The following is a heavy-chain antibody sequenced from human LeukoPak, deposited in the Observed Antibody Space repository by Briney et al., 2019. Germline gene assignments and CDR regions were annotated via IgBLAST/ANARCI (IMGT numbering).Heavy chain of an antibody. V-gene: IGHV4-59*08. J-gene: IGHJ4*02. Sequence: PSETLSLTCTVSGGSISSYYWSWIRQPPGKGLEWIGYIYYSGSTNYNPSLKSRVTISVDTSKNQFSLKLSSVTAADTAVYYCARRYYDSSGYYYDDYWGQGTLVTVSS. CDR1: GGSISSYY. D-gene: IGHD3-22*01. CDR2: IYYSGST. CDR3: ARRYYDSSGYYYDDY.